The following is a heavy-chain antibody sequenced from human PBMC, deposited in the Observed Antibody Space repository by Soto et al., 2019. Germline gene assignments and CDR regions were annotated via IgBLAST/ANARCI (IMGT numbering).Heavy chain of an antibody. V-gene: IGHV1-69*13. CDR2: IIPIFGTA. D-gene: IGHD1-7*01. J-gene: IGHJ6*02. CDR3: AREREDSITGTPYYYYGMDV. CDR1: GGTFSSYA. Sequence: SVKVSCKASGGTFSSYAISWVRQAPGQGLEWMGGIIPIFGTANYTQKFQGRVTITADESTSTAYMELSSLRSEDTAVYYCAREREDSITGTPYYYYGMDVWGQGTTVTVS.